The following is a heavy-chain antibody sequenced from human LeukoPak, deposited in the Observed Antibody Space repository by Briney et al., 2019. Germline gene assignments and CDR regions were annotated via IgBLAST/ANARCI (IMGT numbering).Heavy chain of an antibody. D-gene: IGHD6-19*01. J-gene: IGHJ3*02. CDR2: IYSSANT. Sequence: SETLSLTCTVSGGSISPYYWSWIRQPPGKGLEWIGYIYSSANTNYNPSLKGRVTMSVDTSKNQFSLTLSSVTAADTAVYYCASSTSGWGDDAFDIWGQGTMVTVSS. CDR3: ASSTSGWGDDAFDI. CDR1: GGSISPYY. V-gene: IGHV4-59*08.